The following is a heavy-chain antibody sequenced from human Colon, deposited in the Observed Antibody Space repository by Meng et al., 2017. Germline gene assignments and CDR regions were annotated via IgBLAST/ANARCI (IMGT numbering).Heavy chain of an antibody. CDR2: INPSGGGT. V-gene: IGHV1-46*01. CDR3: ARERFGESPDY. J-gene: IGHJ4*02. Sequence: VQRVQSGAEVEMPGASVKVACKASGYTFSDYHMHWVRQAPGQGLEWMGIINPSGGGTRYAQKFQGRVTMSRDTSTSTVYMDLSSLTSDDTAVYYCARERFGESPDYWGQGTLVTVSS. D-gene: IGHD3-16*01. CDR1: GYTFSDYH.